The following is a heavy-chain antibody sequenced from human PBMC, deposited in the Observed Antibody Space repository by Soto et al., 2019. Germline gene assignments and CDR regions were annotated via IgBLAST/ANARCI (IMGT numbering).Heavy chain of an antibody. Sequence: QVHLVQSGAEVKRPGSSVRVSCRASGGTFYTYAFTWVRQAPGQGLEWMGGITPMIGTTKYAQQFHGRVTFSADESASTAYMALSNLRSDDTAVYYCASDVSVMTSVFGFWGQGTLITVAS. CDR3: ASDVSVMTSVFGF. CDR1: GGTFYTYA. V-gene: IGHV1-69*01. CDR2: ITPMIGTT. J-gene: IGHJ4*02. D-gene: IGHD3-10*01.